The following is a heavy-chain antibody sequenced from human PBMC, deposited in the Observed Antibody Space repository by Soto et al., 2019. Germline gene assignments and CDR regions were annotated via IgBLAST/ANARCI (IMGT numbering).Heavy chain of an antibody. D-gene: IGHD5-18*01. V-gene: IGHV4-59*01. CDR3: ARDHPHSYGVYYFDY. CDR1: GGSISNYY. CDR2: IYSSGST. J-gene: IGHJ4*02. Sequence: PSETLSLTCTVSGGSISNYYWNWIRQSPGKGLEWIGYIYSSGSTHYNPSLQNRVTISIDTSKNQVSLKANSVTAADTAVYYCARDHPHSYGVYYFDYWGQGTPVTVPQ.